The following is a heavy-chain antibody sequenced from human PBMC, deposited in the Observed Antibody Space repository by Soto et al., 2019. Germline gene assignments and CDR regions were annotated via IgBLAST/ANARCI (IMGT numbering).Heavy chain of an antibody. Sequence: SGQVSCNASGYTFTSYYMHWVRQAPGQGLEWMGIINPSGGSTSYAQNFQGRVTMTRDTSTSTVYMELSSLRSEDTAVYYCARGVGYCSGGSCYGYYYYGMDVWGQGTTVTVSS. D-gene: IGHD2-15*01. CDR2: INPSGGST. CDR1: GYTFTSYY. V-gene: IGHV1-46*01. J-gene: IGHJ6*02. CDR3: ARGVGYCSGGSCYGYYYYGMDV.